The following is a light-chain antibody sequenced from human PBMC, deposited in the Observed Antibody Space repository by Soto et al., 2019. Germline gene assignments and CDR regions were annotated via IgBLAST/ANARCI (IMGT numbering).Light chain of an antibody. CDR1: QSVSSF. V-gene: IGKV1-5*01. Sequence: DIQMTQSPSTLSASVGDRVTITCRASQSVSSFLAWYQQKPGKAPKVLIYDASTLENGVPSRFSGSGSGTEFTLTISSLQPDDFATYYCQQYKSYSTRTFGQGTKVDIK. J-gene: IGKJ1*01. CDR3: QQYKSYSTRT. CDR2: DAS.